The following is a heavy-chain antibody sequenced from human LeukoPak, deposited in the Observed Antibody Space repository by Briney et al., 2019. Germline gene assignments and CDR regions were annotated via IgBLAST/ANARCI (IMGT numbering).Heavy chain of an antibody. V-gene: IGHV1-2*02. CDR3: ARGAVEL. J-gene: IGHJ4*02. CDR1: GYTFTDYY. D-gene: IGHD1-7*01. CDR2: INPNSGDT. Sequence: ASVKVSCKASGYTFTDYYMHWVRQAPGQGLEWMGWINPNSGDTGYAQNFQGRVTMTRDTSISTAYLELSRLRTDDTAVYYCARGAVELWGQGTLVTVSS.